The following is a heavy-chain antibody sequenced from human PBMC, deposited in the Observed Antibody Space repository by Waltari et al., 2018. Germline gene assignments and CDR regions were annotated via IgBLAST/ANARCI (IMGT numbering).Heavy chain of an antibody. J-gene: IGHJ4*02. CDR3: ARAGSWFVGLDY. Sequence: QVQLQQWGAGLLKPSETLSLTCAVYGGSFSGYYWSWIRQPPGKGLEWIGEINLSGSTNYNPSLKSRVTISVDTSKNQFSLKLSSVTAADTAVYYCARAGSWFVGLDYWGQGTLVTVSS. CDR1: GGSFSGYY. CDR2: INLSGST. D-gene: IGHD6-13*01. V-gene: IGHV4-34*01.